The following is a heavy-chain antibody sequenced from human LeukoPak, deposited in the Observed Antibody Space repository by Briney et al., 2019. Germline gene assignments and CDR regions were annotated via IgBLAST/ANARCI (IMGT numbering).Heavy chain of an antibody. Sequence: GGSLILPCAASGFTFSSYRMNWVRQAPGKGLEWVSHISSSSSTIHYADSVKGRFTISRDNAKNSLYLQMNSLRAEDTAVYYCARDIGVRAACDYWGQGTLVTVSS. D-gene: IGHD6-25*01. V-gene: IGHV3-48*01. CDR1: GFTFSSYR. CDR2: ISSSSSTI. CDR3: ARDIGVRAACDY. J-gene: IGHJ4*02.